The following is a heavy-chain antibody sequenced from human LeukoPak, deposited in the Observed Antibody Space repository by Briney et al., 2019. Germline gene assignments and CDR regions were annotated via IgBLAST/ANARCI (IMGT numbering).Heavy chain of an antibody. D-gene: IGHD6-19*01. V-gene: IGHV3-9*01. J-gene: IGHJ4*02. Sequence: GRSLRLSCAASGFTFDDYALHWVRQAPGKGLEWVSGISWNSGSIGYADSVKGRFTISRDNAKNSLYLQMNSLRAEDTAVYYCARGRGSGWYDYWGQGTLVTVSS. CDR1: GFTFDDYA. CDR3: ARGRGSGWYDY. CDR2: ISWNSGSI.